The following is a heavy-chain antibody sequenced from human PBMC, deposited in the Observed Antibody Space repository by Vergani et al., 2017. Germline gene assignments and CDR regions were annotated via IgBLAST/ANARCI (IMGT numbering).Heavy chain of an antibody. Sequence: QVQLVQSGAEVKKPGASVKVSCKASGYTFTGYYMHWVRQAPGQGLEWMGIINPSGGSTSYAQKFQGRVTFTADTSRGIAYMDLSSLKYEDTAMYYCASGDGGLSRWGQGTLVTVSS. D-gene: IGHD3-16*01. CDR1: GYTFTGYY. J-gene: IGHJ4*02. CDR3: ASGDGGLSR. V-gene: IGHV1-46*01. CDR2: INPSGGST.